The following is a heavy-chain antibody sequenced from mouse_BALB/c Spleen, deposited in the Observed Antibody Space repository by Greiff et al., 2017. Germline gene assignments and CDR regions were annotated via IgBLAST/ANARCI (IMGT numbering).Heavy chain of an antibody. D-gene: IGHD1-2*01. J-gene: IGHJ4*01. CDR1: GFTFSSYT. V-gene: IGHV5-6-4*01. CDR3: TRALLRLQDYAMDY. Sequence: EVKLVESGGGLVKPGGSLKLSCAASGFTFSSYTMSWVRQTPEKRLEWVATISSGGSYTYYPDSVKGRFTISRDNAKNTLYLQMSSLKSEDTAMYYCTRALLRLQDYAMDYWGQGTSVTVSS. CDR2: ISSGGSYT.